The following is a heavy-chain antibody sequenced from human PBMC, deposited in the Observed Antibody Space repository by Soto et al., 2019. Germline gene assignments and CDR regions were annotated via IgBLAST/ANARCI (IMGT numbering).Heavy chain of an antibody. V-gene: IGHV3-21*01. CDR2: ISSSSSYI. CDR1: GFTFSSYS. D-gene: IGHD3-9*01. CDR3: ARASLTYYDILTGDYEGYYFDY. J-gene: IGHJ4*02. Sequence: PGGSLRLSCAASGFTFSSYSMNWVRQAPGKGLEWVSSISSSSSYIYYADSVKGRFTISRDNAKNSLYLQMNSLRAEDTAVYYCARASLTYYDILTGDYEGYYFDYWGQGTLVTVSS.